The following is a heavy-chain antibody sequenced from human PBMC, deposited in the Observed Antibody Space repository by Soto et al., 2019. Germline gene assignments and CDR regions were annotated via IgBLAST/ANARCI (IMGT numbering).Heavy chain of an antibody. CDR1: GYTFTRYN. J-gene: IGHJ4*02. CDR3: ARDVGCAAVGY. CDR2: MPPNNGTT. Sequence: QVPQSGAEVKKPGAAVMVSSNYSGYTFTRYNINCVRQAPGQGLELMGWMPPNNGTTGYPQKFQGRVTMTRDTSMSTAYWELSSLTSEDTAVYYCARDVGCAAVGYCGQGTLVTVSS. V-gene: IGHV1-8*01. D-gene: IGHD6-25*01.